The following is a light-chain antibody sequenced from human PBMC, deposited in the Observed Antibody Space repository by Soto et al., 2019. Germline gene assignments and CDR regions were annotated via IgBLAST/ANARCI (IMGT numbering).Light chain of an antibody. Sequence: EIVVTQSPATLSLSPGERATLSCRASQRVSSYLAWYQQKPGQAPRLLIYDASNRSTGIPARFSGSGSGTDFTLTISSLEPEDFAVYYCQQRSNWPPLTFGGGTKVEIK. CDR2: DAS. CDR3: QQRSNWPPLT. CDR1: QRVSSY. J-gene: IGKJ4*01. V-gene: IGKV3-11*01.